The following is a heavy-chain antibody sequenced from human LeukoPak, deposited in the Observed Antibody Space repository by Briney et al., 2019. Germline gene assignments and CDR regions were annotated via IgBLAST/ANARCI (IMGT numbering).Heavy chain of an antibody. CDR1: GGSVSSGSYY. CDR2: IYYSGST. V-gene: IGHV4-61*01. J-gene: IGHJ4*02. Sequence: SETLSLTCTVSGGSVSSGSYYWSWIRQPPGKGLEWIGYIYYSGSTNYNPSLKGRVTISVDTSKNQFSLKLSSVTAADTAVYYCARDPYYYDSSGFDYWGQGTLVTVSS. D-gene: IGHD3-22*01. CDR3: ARDPYYYDSSGFDY.